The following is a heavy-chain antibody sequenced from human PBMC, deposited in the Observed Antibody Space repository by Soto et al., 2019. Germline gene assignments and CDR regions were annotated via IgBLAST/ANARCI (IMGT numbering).Heavy chain of an antibody. V-gene: IGHV3-73*02. D-gene: IGHD2-21*02. Sequence: EVQPVESGGGLVQPGGSLKLSCAASGFTLSGSRIHWVRQASGKGLEWVGRIRSKADSYATAYAASVKGRFTIPRDDSKNTAYLQMNSLKTEDTAVYYCTSQYCGGDCSRVDPWGQGTLVTVSS. CDR1: GFTLSGSR. J-gene: IGHJ5*02. CDR3: TSQYCGGDCSRVDP. CDR2: IRSKADSYAT.